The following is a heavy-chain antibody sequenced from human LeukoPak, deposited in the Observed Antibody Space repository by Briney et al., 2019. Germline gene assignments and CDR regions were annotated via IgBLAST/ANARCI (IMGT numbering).Heavy chain of an antibody. J-gene: IGHJ4*02. CDR1: GGSISSYY. V-gene: IGHV4-59*01. CDR3: ARVGFARSAFDY. D-gene: IGHD6-6*01. CDR2: IYYSGST. Sequence: SETLSLTCTVSGGSISSYYWSWIRQPPGKGLEWIGYIYYSGSTNYNPSLKSRVTISVDTSKNQFSLKLSSVTAADTAVYYCARVGFARSAFDYWGQGTLVTVSS.